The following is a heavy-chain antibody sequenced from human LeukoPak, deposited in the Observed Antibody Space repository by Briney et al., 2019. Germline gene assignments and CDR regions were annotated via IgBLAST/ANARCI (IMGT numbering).Heavy chain of an antibody. CDR2: INHSGST. D-gene: IGHD3-9*01. Sequence: SETLSLTCAVYGGSFSGYYWSWIRQPPGKGLEWFGEINHSGSTNYNPSLKSRVTISVDTSKNQFSLKLSSVTAADTAVYYCARGSNYDILTGYCFDYWGQGTLVTVSS. CDR1: GGSFSGYY. V-gene: IGHV4-34*01. CDR3: ARGSNYDILTGYCFDY. J-gene: IGHJ4*02.